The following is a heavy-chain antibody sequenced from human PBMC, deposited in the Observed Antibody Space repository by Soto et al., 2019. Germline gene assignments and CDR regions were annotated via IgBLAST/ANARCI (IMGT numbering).Heavy chain of an antibody. CDR1: GCTLTELS. Sequence: ASVKVSCKVSGCTLTELSMHWVRQAPGKGLEWMGGFDPEDGETIYAQKFWGTVTMTKDTSTDTAYMELCSLRSEDTAVYYCAKGQTSYYPFDYWGRG. CDR2: FDPEDGET. CDR3: AKGQTSYYPFDY. J-gene: IGHJ4*02. D-gene: IGHD3-9*01. V-gene: IGHV1-24*01.